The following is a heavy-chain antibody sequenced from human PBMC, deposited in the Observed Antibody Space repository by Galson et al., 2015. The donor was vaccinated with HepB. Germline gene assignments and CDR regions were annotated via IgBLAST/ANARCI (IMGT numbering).Heavy chain of an antibody. V-gene: IGHV1-24*01. D-gene: IGHD2-15*01. CDR1: GYTLTELS. Sequence: SVKVSCKVSGYTLTELSMHWVRQAPGKGLEWMGGFDPEDGETIYAQKFQGRVTMTEDTSTDTAYMELSSLRSEDTAVYYCATLTLDCSGGSCYSGVGGWFDPWGQGTLVTVSS. J-gene: IGHJ5*02. CDR3: ATLTLDCSGGSCYSGVGGWFDP. CDR2: FDPEDGET.